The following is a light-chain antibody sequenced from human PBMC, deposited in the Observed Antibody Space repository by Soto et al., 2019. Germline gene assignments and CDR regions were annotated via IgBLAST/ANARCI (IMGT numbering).Light chain of an antibody. Sequence: QSALTQPASVSGSPGQSITISCTGTSSDIGAYNYVSWYQHHPGKAPKLMIYEVTSRPSGVSNRVSGSKSGNTASLTISGLQAEDEADYYCSSSTSSNTLAFGGGTKLTVL. CDR2: EVT. J-gene: IGLJ2*01. CDR1: SSDIGAYNY. V-gene: IGLV2-14*01. CDR3: SSSTSSNTLA.